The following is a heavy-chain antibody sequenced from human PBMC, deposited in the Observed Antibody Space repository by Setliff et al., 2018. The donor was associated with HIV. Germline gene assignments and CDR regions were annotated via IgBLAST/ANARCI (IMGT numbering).Heavy chain of an antibody. D-gene: IGHD2-2*01. CDR1: SGSISVYY. CDR2: VSYSGST. V-gene: IGHV4-59*01. J-gene: IGHJ4*02. CDR3: ARARGRAQLSYYFDY. Sequence: PSETLSLTCSVPSGSISVYYWSWVRQPPGRGLEWIGYVSYSGSTSYNPTLNSRVTMSVDTSRDQFSLKLSSVTAADTAVYYCARARGRAQLSYYFDYWGQGRLVTV.